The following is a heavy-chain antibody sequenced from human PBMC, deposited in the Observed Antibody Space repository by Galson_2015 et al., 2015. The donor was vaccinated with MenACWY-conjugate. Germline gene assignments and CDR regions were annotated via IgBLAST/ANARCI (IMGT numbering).Heavy chain of an antibody. D-gene: IGHD3-9*01. CDR1: GFTFSNYA. CDR2: ISTIPGIT. V-gene: IGHV3-23*01. Sequence: SLRLSCAASGFTFSNYAMTWVRQTPGKGLEWISTISTIPGITYYADSVKGRFAISRDNSKNTLYLQMNSLRAEDTAAYYCAKDLVKNYEMLTGHFSDWGQGTLVTVSS. CDR3: AKDLVKNYEMLTGHFSD. J-gene: IGHJ4*02.